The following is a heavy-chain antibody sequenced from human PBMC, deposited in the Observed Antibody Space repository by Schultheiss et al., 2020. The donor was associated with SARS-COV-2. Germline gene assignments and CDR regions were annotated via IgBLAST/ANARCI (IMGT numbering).Heavy chain of an antibody. D-gene: IGHD1-26*01. CDR3: AREAVYSRGSRGDWFDP. J-gene: IGHJ5*02. CDR2: ISYDGSKK. Sequence: GGSLRLSCAASGFTFSSYWMHWVRQAPGKGLEWVAVISYDGSKKYYADSVKGRFTISRDNSKNTLYLQMSSLRVDDTAVYFCAREAVYSRGSRGDWFDPWGQGTLVTVSS. V-gene: IGHV3-30*03. CDR1: GFTFSSYW.